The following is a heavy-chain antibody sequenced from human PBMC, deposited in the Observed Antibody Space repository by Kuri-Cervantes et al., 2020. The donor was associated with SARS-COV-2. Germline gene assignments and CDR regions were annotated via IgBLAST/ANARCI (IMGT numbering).Heavy chain of an antibody. Sequence: SLKISCAASGFTFDDYAMHWVRQAPGKGLEWVSGISWNSGSIGYADSVKGRFTISRDNSKNTLYLQMNSLRAEDTAVYYCAKDREGGVTTGYYGMDVWGQGTTVTVSS. D-gene: IGHD4-11*01. J-gene: IGHJ6*02. CDR1: GFTFDDYA. V-gene: IGHV3-9*01. CDR3: AKDREGGVTTGYYGMDV. CDR2: ISWNSGSI.